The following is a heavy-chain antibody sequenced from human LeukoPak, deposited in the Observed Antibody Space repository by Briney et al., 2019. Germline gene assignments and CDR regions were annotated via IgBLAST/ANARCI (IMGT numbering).Heavy chain of an antibody. CDR3: SGYDPGNNWFDP. CDR2: IYYSGST. V-gene: IGHV4-30-4*01. J-gene: IGHJ5*02. CDR1: GGSISSGDYY. D-gene: IGHD5-12*01. Sequence: PSETLSLTCTVSGGSISSGDYYWSWIRQPPGKGLEWIGYIYYSGSTYYNPSLKSRVTISVDTSKNQFSLKLSSVTAADTAVYYCSGYDPGNNWFDPWGQGTLVTVSS.